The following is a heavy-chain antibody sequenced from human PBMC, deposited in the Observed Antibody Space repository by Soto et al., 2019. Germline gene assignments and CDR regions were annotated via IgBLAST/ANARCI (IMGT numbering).Heavy chain of an antibody. D-gene: IGHD1-7*01. Sequence: EVQLVESGGGLVKPGGSLRLSCEVSGFTLSSYSMNWVRQAPGKGLEWVSSISSSSTYIYYADSVKGRFTISRDNAKNSLYLQMNSLRAEDTAVYYWARHAVRNYESGALDIWGKGTMVTVSS. CDR3: ARHAVRNYESGALDI. CDR1: GFTLSSYS. CDR2: ISSSSTYI. J-gene: IGHJ3*02. V-gene: IGHV3-21*01.